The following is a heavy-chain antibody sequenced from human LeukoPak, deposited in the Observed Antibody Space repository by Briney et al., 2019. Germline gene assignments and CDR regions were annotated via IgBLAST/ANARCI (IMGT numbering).Heavy chain of an antibody. CDR1: GFTFASYA. CDR3: ARDSGIYDSSGYYGLSYYGMDV. CDR2: ISASGGST. J-gene: IGHJ6*02. V-gene: IGHV3-23*01. D-gene: IGHD3-22*01. Sequence: PGGSLRLSCAASGFTFASYAMTWVRQAPGRGLEWFSAISASGGSTYYADSVKGRFTISRDNYKNTLYLQMNRLRAEDTAVYYCARDSGIYDSSGYYGLSYYGMDVWGQGTTVTVSS.